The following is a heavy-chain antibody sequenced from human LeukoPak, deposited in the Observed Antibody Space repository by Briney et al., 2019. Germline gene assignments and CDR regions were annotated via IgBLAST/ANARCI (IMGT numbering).Heavy chain of an antibody. D-gene: IGHD4-23*01. CDR2: ISYDGSNK. CDR3: AKGSFYGGKLLFDI. CDR1: GFTFSSYG. Sequence: PGGSLRLSCAASGFTFSSYGMHWVRQAPGKGLEWVAVISYDGSNKYYADSVKGRFTISRDNSKNTLYLQMNSLRAEDTAVYYCAKGSFYGGKLLFDIWGQGTMVTVSS. V-gene: IGHV3-30*18. J-gene: IGHJ3*02.